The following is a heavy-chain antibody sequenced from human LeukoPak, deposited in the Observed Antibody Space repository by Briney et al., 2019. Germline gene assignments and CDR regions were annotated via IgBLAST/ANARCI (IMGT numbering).Heavy chain of an antibody. CDR1: GDSMNNYY. CDR2: IAYSGSS. CDR3: ARVVRGAVTFNRFDP. V-gene: IGHV4-59*01. Sequence: SETLSLTCTVSGDSMNNYYWTWIRQTPGKGLEWIGFIAYSGSSNYNPSLESRATISVDTSKNQFSLKLNSVTAADTAIYYCARVVRGAVTFNRFDPWGQGTLVTVSS. D-gene: IGHD3-10*02. J-gene: IGHJ5*02.